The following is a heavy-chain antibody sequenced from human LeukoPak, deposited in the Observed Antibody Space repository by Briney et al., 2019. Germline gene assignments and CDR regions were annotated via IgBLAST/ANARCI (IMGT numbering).Heavy chain of an antibody. CDR3: ARPKGGYSSSWRY. CDR1: GYSFTTSW. CDR2: IYPADSDT. Sequence: PGESLKISCQGSGYSFTTSWIGWVRQMPGKGLEWMGIIYPADSDTRYSPSFQGQVTISADKSISTAYLQWSSLKASDTAMYYCARPKGGYSSSWRYWGQGTLVTVSS. J-gene: IGHJ4*02. V-gene: IGHV5-51*01. D-gene: IGHD6-13*01.